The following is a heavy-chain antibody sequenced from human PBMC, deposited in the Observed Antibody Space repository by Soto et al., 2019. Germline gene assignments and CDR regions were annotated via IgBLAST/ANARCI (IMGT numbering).Heavy chain of an antibody. J-gene: IGHJ4*02. CDR3: AKGYYYEDTAYYYHYYFDY. Sequence: EVQLLESGGGLVQPGESLRLSCAASGFTFSSYTMTWVRQAPGKGLEWVSVISGSGDITYYADSVLGRFSISRDNSKKTLFLQMNSLGAADTAMYYCAKGYYYEDTAYYYHYYFDYWGQGTLVTVSS. CDR1: GFTFSSYT. D-gene: IGHD3-22*01. CDR2: ISGSGDIT. V-gene: IGHV3-23*01.